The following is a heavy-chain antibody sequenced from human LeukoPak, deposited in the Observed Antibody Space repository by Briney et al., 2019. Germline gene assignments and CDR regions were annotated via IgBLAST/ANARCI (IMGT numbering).Heavy chain of an antibody. D-gene: IGHD6-19*01. CDR3: ARGIAVAGGYY. V-gene: IGHV4-59*11. J-gene: IGHJ4*02. CDR1: GGSISSHY. CDR2: IYYSGST. Sequence: KPSETLSLTCTVSGGSISSHYWSWIRQPPGKGLEWIGYIYYSGSTNYNPSLKSRVTISADTSKNQFSLKLSSVTAADTAVYYCARGIAVAGGYYWGQGTLVTVSS.